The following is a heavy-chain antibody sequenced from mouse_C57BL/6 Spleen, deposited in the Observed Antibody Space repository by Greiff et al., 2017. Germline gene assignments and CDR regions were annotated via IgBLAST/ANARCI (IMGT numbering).Heavy chain of an antibody. Sequence: QVQLQQSGAGLVKPGASVKLSCKASGYTFTEYTIHWVKQGPGQGLEWIGWFHPGSGSIKYNEKFKDKATVTVDKSSSTVYMVLSMLTSDDSAVYFCARHEVRGDCYDAMDYWGQGTSVTVSS. D-gene: IGHD2-1*01. CDR1: GYTFTEYT. V-gene: IGHV1-62-2*01. CDR2: FHPGSGSI. J-gene: IGHJ4*01. CDR3: ARHEVRGDCYDAMDY.